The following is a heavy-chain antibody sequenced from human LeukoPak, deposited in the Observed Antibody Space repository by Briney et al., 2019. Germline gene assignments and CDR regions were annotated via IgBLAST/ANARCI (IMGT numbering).Heavy chain of an antibody. J-gene: IGHJ4*02. V-gene: IGHV4-34*01. Sequence: SETLSLTCAVYGGSFSGYYWSWIRQPPGKGLEWIGEINHSGSTNYNPSLKSRVTISVDTSKNQFSLKLSSVTAADTAVYYCASCQRYRSGYDNWGQGTLVTVSS. CDR3: ASCQRYRSGYDN. D-gene: IGHD3-22*01. CDR2: INHSGST. CDR1: GGSFSGYY.